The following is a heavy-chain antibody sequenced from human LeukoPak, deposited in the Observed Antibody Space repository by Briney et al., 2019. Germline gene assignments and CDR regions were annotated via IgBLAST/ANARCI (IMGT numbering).Heavy chain of an antibody. CDR1: GYTFISHG. V-gene: IGHV1-18*01. CDR2: ISCYNGNT. Sequence: AASVKVSCKASGYTFISHGITWVRQAPGQGLEWMGWISCYNGNTKYAQKFQGRVTMATDTSTSTAYMELRSLKSDDTAVYYCARGWELNDWGQGTLVTVSS. CDR3: ARGWELND. J-gene: IGHJ4*02. D-gene: IGHD1-26*01.